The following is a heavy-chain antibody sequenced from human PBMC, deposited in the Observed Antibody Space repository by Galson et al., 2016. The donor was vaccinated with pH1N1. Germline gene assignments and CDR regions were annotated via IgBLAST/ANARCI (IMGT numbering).Heavy chain of an antibody. CDR1: GYTFTNYY. J-gene: IGHJ4*01. D-gene: IGHD1-26*01. V-gene: IGHV1-46*03. Sequence: SVKVSCKASGYTFTNYYFHWVRQAPGQGLDWMGVIDPSGGGTTYSQKFQSRVTMTRDTSTNTVYMELSSLKSDDTAEYYCARDLGRLRDNWGHGTLVTVSS. CDR3: ARDLGRLRDN. CDR2: IDPSGGGT.